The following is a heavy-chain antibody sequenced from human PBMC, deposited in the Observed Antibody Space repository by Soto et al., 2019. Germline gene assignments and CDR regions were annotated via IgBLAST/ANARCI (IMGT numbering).Heavy chain of an antibody. J-gene: IGHJ5*02. CDR2: INPHGGST. CDR1: GDTFTSYY. D-gene: IGHD3-3*01. Sequence: ASVKVSCKAPGDTFTSYYLDWVRQAPGQGLEWMGVINPHGGSTKYAQKFQGRITMTRDTSRSTVYMELSSLRSDDTAIYYCARSSGGNFGIIIEGSNWFDPWGQGTLVTVSS. V-gene: IGHV1-46*01. CDR3: ARSSGGNFGIIIEGSNWFDP.